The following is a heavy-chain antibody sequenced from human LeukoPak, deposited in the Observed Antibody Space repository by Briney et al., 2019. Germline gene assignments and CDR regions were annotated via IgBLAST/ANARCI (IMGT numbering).Heavy chain of an antibody. CDR2: IFGGGGSA. Sequence: GRSLRLSCAPSGFTFISYGMHWVRQAPGRGLEWVSGIFGGGGSAHYADSVKGRFTISRDNSQNTVYMQMNSLRAEDTAVYYCGKTTTGYSSGRNPAWPVNYWGQGTLVTVSS. CDR3: GKTTTGYSSGRNPAWPVNY. J-gene: IGHJ4*02. CDR1: GFTFISYG. V-gene: IGHV3-23*01. D-gene: IGHD6-19*01.